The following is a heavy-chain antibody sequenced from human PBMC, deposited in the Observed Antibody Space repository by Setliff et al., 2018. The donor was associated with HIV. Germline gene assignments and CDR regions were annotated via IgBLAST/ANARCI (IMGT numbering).Heavy chain of an antibody. CDR3: ARNYAFDI. V-gene: IGHV4-4*07. CDR1: GGSINNYY. J-gene: IGHJ3*02. Sequence: SETLSLTCTVSGGSINNYYWNWIRQPAGKGLEWIGHIHTNGRTHYNPSLKSRVTISMDTSKNQFSLKLSSVTAADTAVYYWARNYAFDIWGQGTLVTISS. CDR2: IHTNGRT.